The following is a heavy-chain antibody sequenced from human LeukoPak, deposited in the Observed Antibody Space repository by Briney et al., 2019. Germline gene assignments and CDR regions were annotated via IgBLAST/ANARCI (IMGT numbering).Heavy chain of an antibody. CDR1: GYTFTGYY. CDR3: ARGGHKDIVVVPAAIALYYFDY. J-gene: IGHJ4*02. V-gene: IGHV1-2*02. CDR2: INPNSGGT. D-gene: IGHD2-2*01. Sequence: GASVKVSCKASGYTFTGYYMHWVRQAPGQGLEWMGWINPNSGGTNYAQKFQGRVTMTRDTSISTAYMELSRLRSDDTAVYYCARGGHKDIVVVPAAIALYYFDYWGQGTLVTVSS.